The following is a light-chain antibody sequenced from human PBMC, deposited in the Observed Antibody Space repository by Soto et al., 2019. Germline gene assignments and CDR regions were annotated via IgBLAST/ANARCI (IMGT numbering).Light chain of an antibody. V-gene: IGKV3-20*01. Sequence: PGERATLSCRASQSFSSTFFAWYQKKPGQAPRLHIYGASSRATGIPDRFSGSGSGTDFTLTISRLEPEDFAVYYCQQYASSVTFGQGTKVEIK. CDR2: GAS. CDR1: QSFSSTF. CDR3: QQYASSVT. J-gene: IGKJ1*01.